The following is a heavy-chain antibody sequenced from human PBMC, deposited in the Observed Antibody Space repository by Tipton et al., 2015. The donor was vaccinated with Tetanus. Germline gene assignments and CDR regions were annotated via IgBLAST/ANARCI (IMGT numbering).Heavy chain of an antibody. CDR3: AKDYDFWVAGRTYSLDY. Sequence: SLRLSCAASGFTFSSYGMHWVRQARGKGLEWEAVISYDGSNRYYADAVKGRFTIFRDNDKNTLSLQMDSLRAEDTAVYYCAKDYDFWVAGRTYSLDYWGQGVVVTVSS. D-gene: IGHD3-3*01. CDR2: ISYDGSNR. J-gene: IGHJ4*02. V-gene: IGHV3-30*18. CDR1: GFTFSSYG.